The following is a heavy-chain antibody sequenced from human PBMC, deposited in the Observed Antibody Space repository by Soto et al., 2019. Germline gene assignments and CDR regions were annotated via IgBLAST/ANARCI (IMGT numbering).Heavy chain of an antibody. D-gene: IGHD2-15*01. CDR2: IYKSTTT. V-gene: IGHV4-30-4*01. CDR3: ARGRYCLTGRCFPNWFDS. Sequence: SETLSLTCSVSGDSISTVYYFWAWIRQPPGQALEYIGYIYKSTTTYYNPSFESRVAISLDTSKSQFSLTVTSVTAADTAVYFCARGRYCLTGRCFPNWFDSRGQGTMVIVSS. CDR1: GDSISTVYYF. J-gene: IGHJ5*01.